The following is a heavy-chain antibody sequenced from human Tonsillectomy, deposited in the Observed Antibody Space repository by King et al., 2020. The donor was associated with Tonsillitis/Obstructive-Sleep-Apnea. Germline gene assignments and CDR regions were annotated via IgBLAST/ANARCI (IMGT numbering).Heavy chain of an antibody. CDR2: ISGSGVST. Sequence: VQLVESGGGLVQPGGSLRLSCAASGFTFSNYAMSWVRQAPGKGLEWVSAISGSGVSTYYADSVKGRFTISRDNSKNTLELQMNSLRAEDTAVYYCAKGAGYAGMGGYYYPYVDVWRKGTTVTLP. J-gene: IGHJ6*03. CDR1: GFTFSNYA. D-gene: IGHD2-15*01. CDR3: AKGAGYAGMGGYYYPYVDV. V-gene: IGHV3-23*04.